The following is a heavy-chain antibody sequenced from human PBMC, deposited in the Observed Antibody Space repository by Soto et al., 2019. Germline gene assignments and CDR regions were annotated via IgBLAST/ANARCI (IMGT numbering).Heavy chain of an antibody. Sequence: QMQLVQSGAEVKKPGSSVKVSCKASGGTFSTYAISWVRQAPGQGLEWMGRIVPMFGTTSYTQRSQGRVTITADESTSTPYMDLSSLRSEDTAVYYCARDLSSGIVGDTFYYYHGMDVWGQGTTVTVSS. CDR3: ARDLSSGIVGDTFYYYHGMDV. CDR2: IVPMFGTT. D-gene: IGHD1-26*01. J-gene: IGHJ6*02. CDR1: GGTFSTYA. V-gene: IGHV1-69*01.